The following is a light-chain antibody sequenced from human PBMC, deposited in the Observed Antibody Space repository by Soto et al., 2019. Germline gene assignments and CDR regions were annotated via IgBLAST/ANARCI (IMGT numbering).Light chain of an antibody. CDR2: EVT. CDR1: SSDIGASNS. Sequence: QSVLTQPPSASGSPGQSDTISCAGSSSDIGASNSVSWYQQHPGKAPKLLISEVTKRPSGVPDRFSGSKSGNTASLTVSGLQADDEADYYCGSKAGSNKHVVFGGGTKLTVL. J-gene: IGLJ2*01. V-gene: IGLV2-8*01. CDR3: GSKAGSNKHVV.